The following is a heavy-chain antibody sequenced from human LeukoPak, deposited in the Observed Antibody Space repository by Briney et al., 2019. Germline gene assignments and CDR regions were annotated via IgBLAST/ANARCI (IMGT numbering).Heavy chain of an antibody. Sequence: ASVKVSCKASGGTFSSYAISWVRQAPGQGLEWMGRIIPILGIANYAQKFQGRVTITADKSTSTAYMELSSLRSEDTAVYYCARPVVVPAARGYYYYGMDVWGQGTTVTVSS. J-gene: IGHJ6*02. D-gene: IGHD2-2*01. V-gene: IGHV1-69*04. CDR1: GGTFSSYA. CDR3: ARPVVVPAARGYYYYGMDV. CDR2: IIPILGIA.